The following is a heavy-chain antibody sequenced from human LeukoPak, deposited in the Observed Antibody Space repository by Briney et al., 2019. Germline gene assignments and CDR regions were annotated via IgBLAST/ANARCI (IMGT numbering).Heavy chain of an antibody. CDR1: GFTFNTYG. Sequence: GGSLRLSCAASGFTFNTYGMIWVRRAPGKGLEWVSGIISSGGNTYYADCVKGRYTISRDNSKSTLYLQMNSLRVEDTAVYYCAKGSASSGYPRDYWGQGTLVTVSS. CDR2: IISSGGNT. D-gene: IGHD3-22*01. J-gene: IGHJ4*02. V-gene: IGHV3-23*01. CDR3: AKGSASSGYPRDY.